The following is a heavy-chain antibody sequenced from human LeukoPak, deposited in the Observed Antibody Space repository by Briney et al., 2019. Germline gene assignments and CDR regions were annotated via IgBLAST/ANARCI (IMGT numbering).Heavy chain of an antibody. CDR2: VYPVDSDT. Sequence: GESLKISCQGSGYSFTTYWIAWVRQMPGEGLEWMGIVYPVDSDTRYSSSFQGQVTISADKSISTAYLQWSSLKASDTATYYCARYSPGRPLDYWGQGTLVTVSS. D-gene: IGHD2-21*01. J-gene: IGHJ4*02. CDR3: ARYSPGRPLDY. V-gene: IGHV5-51*01. CDR1: GYSFTTYW.